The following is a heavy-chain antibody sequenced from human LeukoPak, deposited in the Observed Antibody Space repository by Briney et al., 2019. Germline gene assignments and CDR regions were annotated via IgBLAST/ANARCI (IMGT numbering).Heavy chain of an antibody. CDR2: ISSNGGST. CDR3: ARGAWASYDY. D-gene: IGHD3-16*01. Sequence: PGGSLSLSFAASGFTFSSYAMHWVRQAPGKGLEYVSAISSNGGSTYYANSVKGRFTISRDNSKNTLYLQMGSLRAEDMAVYYCARGAWASYDYWGQGTLVTVSS. CDR1: GFTFSSYA. J-gene: IGHJ4*02. V-gene: IGHV3-64*01.